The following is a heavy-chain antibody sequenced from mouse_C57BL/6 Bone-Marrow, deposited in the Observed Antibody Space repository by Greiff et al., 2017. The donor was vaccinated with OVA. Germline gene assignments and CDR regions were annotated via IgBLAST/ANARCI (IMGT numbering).Heavy chain of an antibody. D-gene: IGHD2-4*01. CDR2: IYPGDGDT. V-gene: IGHV1-82*01. CDR3: ARRDYDYDAWFAY. J-gene: IGHJ3*01. CDR1: GYAFSSSW. Sequence: QVQLKESGPELVKPGASVKISCKASGYAFSSSWMNWVKQRPGKGLEWIGRIYPGDGDTNYNGKFKGKATLTADKSSSTAYMQLSSLTSEDSAVYFYARRDYDYDAWFAYWGQGTLVTVSA.